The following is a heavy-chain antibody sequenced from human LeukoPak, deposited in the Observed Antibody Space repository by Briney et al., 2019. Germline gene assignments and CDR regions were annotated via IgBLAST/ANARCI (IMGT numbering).Heavy chain of an antibody. D-gene: IGHD3-10*01. Sequence: ASVKVSCKASGYTFTSYGIGWVRQAPGQGLEWMGWISAYNGNTNYAQKLQGRVTMTTDTSTSTAYMELRSLRSDDTAVYYCARDLIRVVGSGSYYYYYYMDVWGKGTTVTISS. V-gene: IGHV1-18*01. J-gene: IGHJ6*03. CDR2: ISAYNGNT. CDR3: ARDLIRVVGSGSYYYYYYMDV. CDR1: GYTFTSYG.